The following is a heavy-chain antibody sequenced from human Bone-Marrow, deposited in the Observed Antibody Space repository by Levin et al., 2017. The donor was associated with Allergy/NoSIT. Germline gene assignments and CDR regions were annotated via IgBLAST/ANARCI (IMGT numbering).Heavy chain of an antibody. CDR2: ISASGGST. D-gene: IGHD3-16*01. Sequence: TGGSLRLSCAASGFIFSSYAMSWVRQAPGKGLECVSGISASGGSTYYADSVKGRYTISRDNSKNTLYLQINSLRAEDTAVYYCAKGRIMIKFGTLEYWGQGTLIAVSS. V-gene: IGHV3-23*01. CDR1: GFIFSSYA. CDR3: AKGRIMIKFGTLEY. J-gene: IGHJ4*01.